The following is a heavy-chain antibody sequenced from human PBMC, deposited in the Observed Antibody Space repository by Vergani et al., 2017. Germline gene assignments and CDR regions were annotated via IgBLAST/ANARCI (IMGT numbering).Heavy chain of an antibody. CDR2: IYYSRST. Sequence: QVHMQESGPGLVKPSETLSLICTVSGDPISRYFWSWVRQTPGQGLEWIGYIYYSRSTIYNPSLKSRVTMSLDTSKNHFSLTLTSVTAAYTDRYFCAGDTNSGQGADYWGQGTLVTVSS. CDR3: AGDTNSGQGADY. D-gene: IGHD6-25*01. J-gene: IGHJ4*02. CDR1: GDPISRYF. V-gene: IGHV4-59*01.